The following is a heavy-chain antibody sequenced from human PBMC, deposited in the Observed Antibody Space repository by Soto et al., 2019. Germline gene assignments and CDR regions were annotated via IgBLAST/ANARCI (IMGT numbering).Heavy chain of an antibody. CDR2: IYYSGST. D-gene: IGHD2-15*01. CDR3: ARALYDIVKEVTIFDY. Sequence: TSETLSLTCAVYGGSFSGYYWSWIRQHPGKGLEWIGYIYYSGSTYYNPSLKSRVTISVDTSKNQFSLKLSSVTAADTAVYYCARALYDIVKEVTIFDYWGQGTLVTSPQ. V-gene: IGHV4-31*11. CDR1: GGSFSGYY. J-gene: IGHJ4*02.